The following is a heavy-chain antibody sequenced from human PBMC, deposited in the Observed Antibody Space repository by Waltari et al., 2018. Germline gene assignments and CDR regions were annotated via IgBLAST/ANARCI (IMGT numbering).Heavy chain of an antibody. Sequence: QLQLQESGPGLVKPSETLSLTCTVSGGSISSSSYYWGWIRPPPGKGLEWIWSIYYSGSTYYNPSLKSRVTISVDTSKNQFSLKLSSVTAADTAVYYCARENWNYDYYYYYYMDVWGKGTTVTISS. J-gene: IGHJ6*03. V-gene: IGHV4-39*07. CDR2: IYYSGST. CDR1: GGSISSSSYY. CDR3: ARENWNYDYYYYYYMDV. D-gene: IGHD1-7*01.